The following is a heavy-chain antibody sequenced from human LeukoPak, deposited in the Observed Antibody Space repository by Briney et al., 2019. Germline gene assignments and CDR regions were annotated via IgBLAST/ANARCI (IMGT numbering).Heavy chain of an antibody. CDR3: ARLGPTYYYDSSGYYYGSRAFDI. CDR1: GYSISSGYY. Sequence: SETLSLTXAVSGYSISSGYYWGWIRQPPGKGLEWIGSIYHSGSTYYNPSLKSRVTISVDTSKKQFSLKLSSVTAADTAVYYCARLGPTYYYDSSGYYYGSRAFDIWGQGTMVTVSS. D-gene: IGHD3-22*01. J-gene: IGHJ3*02. CDR2: IYHSGST. V-gene: IGHV4-38-2*01.